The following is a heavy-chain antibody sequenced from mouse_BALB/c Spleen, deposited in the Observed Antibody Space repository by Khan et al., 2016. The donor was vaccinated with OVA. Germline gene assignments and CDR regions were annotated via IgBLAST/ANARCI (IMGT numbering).Heavy chain of an antibody. CDR2: NYPGTGST. CDR1: GYFFTSYW. Sequence: QVQLKQSGAELVRPGASVKLSCKTSGYFFTSYWIHWVKQRSGQGLEGIARNYPGTGSTYSNQKFKGKATLTADKSSSTAYMQLSSLKSEDSAIYFCARDYGSNYNFDYWGQGTTLTVSS. V-gene: IGHV1-76*01. D-gene: IGHD1-1*01. CDR3: ARDYGSNYNFDY. J-gene: IGHJ2*01.